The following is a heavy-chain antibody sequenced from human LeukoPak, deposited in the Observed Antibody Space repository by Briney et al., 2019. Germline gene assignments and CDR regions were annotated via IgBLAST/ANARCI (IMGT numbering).Heavy chain of an antibody. J-gene: IGHJ1*01. V-gene: IGHV3-30*02. Sequence: GGSLRLSCAASGFTFSSYGMHWVRQAPGKGLEWVAFIRYDGSNKYSADSVKGRFTISRDNSKNTLYLQMNSLRAEDTAVYYCTKGTPGIAAAGTGYFQHWGQGTLVTVSS. CDR2: IRYDGSNK. D-gene: IGHD6-13*01. CDR1: GFTFSSYG. CDR3: TKGTPGIAAAGTGYFQH.